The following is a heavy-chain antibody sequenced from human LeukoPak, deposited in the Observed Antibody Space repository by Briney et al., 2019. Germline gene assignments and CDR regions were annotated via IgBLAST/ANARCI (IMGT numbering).Heavy chain of an antibody. CDR3: ARAYDSSGYYYDSEYFQH. CDR2: IIPILGIA. V-gene: IGHV1-69*04. CDR1: GGTFSSYA. J-gene: IGHJ1*01. Sequence: PVTVSCKASGGTFSSYAISWVRQAPGQGLEWMGRIIPILGIANYAQKFQGRVTITADKSTSTAYMELSSLRSEDTAVYYCARAYDSSGYYYDSEYFQHWGQGTLVTVSS. D-gene: IGHD3-22*01.